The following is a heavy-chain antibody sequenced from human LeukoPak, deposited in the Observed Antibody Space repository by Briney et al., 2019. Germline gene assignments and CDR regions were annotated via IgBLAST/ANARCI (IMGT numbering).Heavy chain of an antibody. CDR1: GFTFDNYA. J-gene: IGHJ6*02. Sequence: PGGSLRLSCAASGFTFDNYAMSWVRQAPGKGLEWVSGISGSGSSTYYVDSVKGRFTISRDNSKNTLSLQMNSLRAEDTAVYHCAKIWFGTYPYYGMDVWGQGTTVAVSS. V-gene: IGHV3-23*01. CDR2: ISGSGSST. CDR3: AKIWFGTYPYYGMDV. D-gene: IGHD3-10*01.